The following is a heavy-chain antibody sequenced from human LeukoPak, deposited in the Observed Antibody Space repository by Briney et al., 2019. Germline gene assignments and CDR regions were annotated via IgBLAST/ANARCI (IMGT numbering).Heavy chain of an antibody. V-gene: IGHV3-30*18. CDR3: AKGGYCSSTSCYPDY. CDR2: ISYDGSNK. J-gene: IGHJ4*02. Sequence: GGSLRLSCAASEFSVSANYMSWVRQAPGKGLEWVAVISYDGSNKYYADSVKGRFTISRDNSKNTLYLQMNSLRAEDTAVYYCAKGGYCSSTSCYPDYWGQGTLVTVSS. CDR1: EFSVSANY. D-gene: IGHD2-2*01.